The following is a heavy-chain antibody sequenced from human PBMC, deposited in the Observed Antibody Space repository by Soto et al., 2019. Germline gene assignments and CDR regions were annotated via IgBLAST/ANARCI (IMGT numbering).Heavy chain of an antibody. V-gene: IGHV1-69*01. CDR1: GGTFNSYD. D-gene: IGHD3-22*01. CDR3: ARLSRPNYYESSGFFKDYWFDP. CDR2: IIPIVETP. Sequence: QVQLVQSGAEVKKPGSSMKVSCKASGGTFNSYDINWVRQAPGQGLEWMGGIIPIVETPKYAQKFQGRVTITADESSKTVYMELSSLRSEDTAMYYCARLSRPNYYESSGFFKDYWFDPWGHGTLVPVSS. J-gene: IGHJ5*02.